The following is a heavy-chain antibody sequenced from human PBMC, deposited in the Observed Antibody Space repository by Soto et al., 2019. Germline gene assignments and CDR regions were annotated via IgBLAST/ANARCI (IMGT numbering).Heavy chain of an antibody. CDR3: ARGGLRFLEWVSVTEGVYWFDP. Sequence: QVQLQESGPGLVKPSQTLSLTCTVSGGSISSGGYYWSWIRQHPGKGLEWIGYIYYSGSTYYNPSLKSRVTISVDTSKNQCTLKLSSVTGAGTAVYYCARGGLRFLEWVSVTEGVYWFDPWGQGSLVTVSS. J-gene: IGHJ5*02. CDR2: IYYSGST. D-gene: IGHD3-3*01. CDR1: GGSISSGGYY. V-gene: IGHV4-31*03.